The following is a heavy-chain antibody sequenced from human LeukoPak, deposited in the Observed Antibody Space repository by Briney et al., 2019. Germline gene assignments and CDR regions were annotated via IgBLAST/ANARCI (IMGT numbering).Heavy chain of an antibody. J-gene: IGHJ3*02. CDR1: GGSISSYY. V-gene: IGHV4-59*01. CDR3: ARDNYDSSGYYYGRAFDI. Sequence: SETLSLTCTVSGGSISSYYWSWIRQLSGKGLEWIGYIYYSGSTNYNPSLKSRVTISVDTSKNQFSLKLSSVTAADTAVYYCARDNYDSSGYYYGRAFDIWGQGTMVTVSS. D-gene: IGHD3-22*01. CDR2: IYYSGST.